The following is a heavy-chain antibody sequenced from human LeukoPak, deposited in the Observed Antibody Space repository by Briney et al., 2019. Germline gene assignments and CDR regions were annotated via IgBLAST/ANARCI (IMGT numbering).Heavy chain of an antibody. CDR2: ISSSGSYI. Sequence: GGSLRLSCAASGFTFSSYSMNWVRQAPGKGLEWVSSISSSGSYIYYADSVKGRFTISRDNAKNTLSLQMNSLRAEDTAVYYCVRDRDWGFDYWGQGTLVTVSS. D-gene: IGHD3/OR15-3a*01. CDR1: GFTFSSYS. V-gene: IGHV3-21*01. J-gene: IGHJ4*02. CDR3: VRDRDWGFDY.